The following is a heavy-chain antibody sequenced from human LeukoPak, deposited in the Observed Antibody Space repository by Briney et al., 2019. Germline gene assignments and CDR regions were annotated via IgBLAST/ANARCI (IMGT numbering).Heavy chain of an antibody. Sequence: SQTLSLTCVISVDSVSNNSASWNWIRQSPSRGLEWLGRTYYKAKWYNDYAVSVKSRITITPDTSKKQFSLQLNSVTPEDTAVYYCARGMRAHSNFPYFDYWGQGSRVTVSS. CDR1: VDSVSNNSAS. V-gene: IGHV6-1*01. CDR2: TYYKAKWYN. J-gene: IGHJ4*02. CDR3: ARGMRAHSNFPYFDY. D-gene: IGHD4-11*01.